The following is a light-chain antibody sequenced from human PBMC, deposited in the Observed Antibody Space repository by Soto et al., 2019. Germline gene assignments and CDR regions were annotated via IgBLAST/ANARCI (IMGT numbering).Light chain of an antibody. V-gene: IGLV2-18*02. J-gene: IGLJ1*01. Sequence: QSAPTQPPSVSGSPGQSVTISCTGTSSDVGKYDRVSWYQQPPGTAPKLIIYEVTNRPSGVPARFSGSKSGNTASLTISGLQAEDEADYYCSSYTSTSRYVFGAGTKVTVL. CDR1: SSDVGKYDR. CDR2: EVT. CDR3: SSYTSTSRYV.